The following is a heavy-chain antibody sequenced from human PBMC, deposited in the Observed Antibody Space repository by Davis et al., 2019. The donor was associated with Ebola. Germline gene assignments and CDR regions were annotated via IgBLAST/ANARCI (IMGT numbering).Heavy chain of an antibody. V-gene: IGHV1-2*02. CDR2: INPNSGGT. Sequence: ASVQVSCKASGYTFTGYYMHCVLQAPGQGLEWMGWINPNSGGTNYAQKFQGRVTMTRDTSISTAYMELSRLRSDDTAVYYCARDDGGYYTCDYWGQGTLVTVSS. CDR3: ARDDGGYYTCDY. CDR1: GYTFTGYY. D-gene: IGHD3-3*01. J-gene: IGHJ4*02.